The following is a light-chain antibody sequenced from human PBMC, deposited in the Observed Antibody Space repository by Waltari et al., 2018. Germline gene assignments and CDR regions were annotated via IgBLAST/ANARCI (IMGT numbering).Light chain of an antibody. J-gene: IGLJ6*01. V-gene: IGLV8-61*01. Sequence: TVVTQEPSLSVSPGGTVTLTCGLSSGSVSTTNYPSWYQQTPGQSPRTLIYNTNTRPSGVPDRFSASILGNKAALTITGAQADDESDYYCLLYMASGISAFGSGTKLTVL. CDR3: LLYMASGISA. CDR1: SGSVSTTNY. CDR2: NTN.